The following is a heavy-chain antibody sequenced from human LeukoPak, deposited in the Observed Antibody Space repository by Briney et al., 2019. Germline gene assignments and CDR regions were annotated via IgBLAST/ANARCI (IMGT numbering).Heavy chain of an antibody. CDR2: FSGSSGTI. V-gene: IGHV3-48*01. Sequence: GGSLRFSCAAAGFTFSTYSMNWLRQAPEKGLEWVSYFSGSSGTIYYADSVKGRFTISRDNAKNSLYLQMNSLRAEDTAVYYCARRSEFGVLYYMDVWGKGTTVTVSS. J-gene: IGHJ6*03. D-gene: IGHD3-16*01. CDR1: GFTFSTYS. CDR3: ARRSEFGVLYYMDV.